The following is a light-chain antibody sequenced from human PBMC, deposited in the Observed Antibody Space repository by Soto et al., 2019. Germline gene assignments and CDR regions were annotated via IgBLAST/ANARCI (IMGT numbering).Light chain of an antibody. J-gene: IGKJ1*01. V-gene: IGKV3-20*01. CDR1: QSVSSN. CDR2: GAS. CDR3: QPYGSSPRT. Sequence: EIVMTQSPATLSVSSGERATLSCRASQSVSSNLAWYQQKPGQAPRLLIYGASSRATGIPDRFSGSGSGTDFTLTISRLEPEDFAVYYCQPYGSSPRTVGPGTQVEI.